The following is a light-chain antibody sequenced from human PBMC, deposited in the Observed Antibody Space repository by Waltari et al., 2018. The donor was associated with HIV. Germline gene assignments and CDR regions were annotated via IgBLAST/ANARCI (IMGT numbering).Light chain of an antibody. J-gene: IGLJ3*02. CDR1: SSNIGNNY. CDR2: DNN. Sequence: QSVLTQPPSVSAAPGQTVTISCAGRSSNIGNNYVSWYQQLPGTAPKLLIHDNNKRPSGIPDRCSGSKSGTSATLGITGLQTGDEADYYCGTWDSSLSVVVFGGGTKLTVL. CDR3: GTWDSSLSVVV. V-gene: IGLV1-51*01.